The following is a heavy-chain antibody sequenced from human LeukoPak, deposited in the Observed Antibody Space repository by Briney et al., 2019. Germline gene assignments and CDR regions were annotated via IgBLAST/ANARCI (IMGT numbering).Heavy chain of an antibody. D-gene: IGHD2-2*01. CDR1: GASISSHY. Sequence: SETLSLTCTISGASISSHYYSWIRQSAGQGLEWIGRMSISGNTNYNPSLKSRVTISGDKSKNQFSLKLSSVTAADTAMYYCARVCGSSTSCYGEFDYWGQGTLVTVSS. CDR2: MSISGNT. V-gene: IGHV4-4*07. J-gene: IGHJ4*02. CDR3: ARVCGSSTSCYGEFDY.